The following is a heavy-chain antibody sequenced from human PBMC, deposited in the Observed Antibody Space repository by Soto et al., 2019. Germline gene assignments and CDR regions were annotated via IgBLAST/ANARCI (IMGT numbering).Heavy chain of an antibody. V-gene: IGHV3-23*01. Sequence: GSLRLSFAASGVTFSDYGLSWVRQAPGKGLEWVSSISGSGVSTYYADSVKGRFTISRDNSKNTLYLQMNSLRAEDTAVYYCAKHTDYGAVSGYWGQGTLVTVSS. CDR1: GVTFSDYG. CDR3: AKHTDYGAVSGY. J-gene: IGHJ4*02. CDR2: ISGSGVST. D-gene: IGHD4-17*01.